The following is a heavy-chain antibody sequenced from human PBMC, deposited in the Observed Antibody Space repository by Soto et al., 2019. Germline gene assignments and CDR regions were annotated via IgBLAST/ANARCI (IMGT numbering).Heavy chain of an antibody. J-gene: IGHJ3*02. CDR1: GYTFTSYG. D-gene: IGHD3-22*01. V-gene: IGHV1-8*02. CDR3: ARGANYYYDSSGWVQAFDI. CDR2: MNPNSGNT. Sequence: ASVKVSCKASGYTFTSYGISWVRQAPGQGLEWMGWMNPNSGNTGYAQKFQGRVTMTRNTSISTAYMELSSLRSEDTAVYYCARGANYYYDSSGWVQAFDIWGQGTMVTVSS.